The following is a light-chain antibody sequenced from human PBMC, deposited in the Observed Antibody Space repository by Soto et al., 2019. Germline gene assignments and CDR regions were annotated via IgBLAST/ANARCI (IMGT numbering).Light chain of an antibody. V-gene: IGKV1-5*01. CDR2: HAS. CDR1: QSISSW. CDR3: HHYNRYS. Sequence: IPMSLSPSNLSPSVGDSSTITCRACQSISSWLAWYQPKPGTAPKLLIYHASSLESGVPSRCSGTGSELAFTITILNPQPFDLSSCYCHHYNRYSFGQGTKVDIK. J-gene: IGKJ1*01.